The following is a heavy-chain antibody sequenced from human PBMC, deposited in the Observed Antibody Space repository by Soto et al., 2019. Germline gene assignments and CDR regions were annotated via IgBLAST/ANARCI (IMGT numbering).Heavy chain of an antibody. CDR1: GFTFSSYA. J-gene: IGHJ6*03. Sequence: GGSLRLSCAASGFTFSSYAMSWVRQAPGKGLEWVAVIWYDGSNKYYTDSVKGRFTISRDNSKNTLYLQMNSLRAEDTAVYYCARDGHIMITFGGVIVHNYYYYYMDVWGKGTTVTVSS. D-gene: IGHD3-16*02. CDR3: ARDGHIMITFGGVIVHNYYYYYMDV. V-gene: IGHV3-33*08. CDR2: IWYDGSNK.